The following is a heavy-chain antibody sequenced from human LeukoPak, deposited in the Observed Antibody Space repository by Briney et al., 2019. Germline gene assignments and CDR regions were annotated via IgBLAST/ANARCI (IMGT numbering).Heavy chain of an antibody. D-gene: IGHD6-19*01. CDR2: ISGGGGST. J-gene: IGHJ6*02. V-gene: IGHV3-23*01. Sequence: GGSLRLSCAASRFTFSSYVMSWVRQAPGKGLEWVSAISGGGGSTYYADSVKGRFTISRDNSKNTLYLQMNSLRAEDTAVYYCASSGDSGWYYDYYYGMDVWGQGTTVTVSS. CDR1: RFTFSSYV. CDR3: ASSGDSGWYYDYYYGMDV.